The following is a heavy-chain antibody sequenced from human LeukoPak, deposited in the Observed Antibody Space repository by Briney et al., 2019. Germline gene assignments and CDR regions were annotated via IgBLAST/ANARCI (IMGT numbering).Heavy chain of an antibody. Sequence: SETLSLTCAVYGGSFSGYYWSWIRQPPGKGLEWIGEINHSGSTNYNPSLKSRVTISVDTSKNQFSLKLSSVTAADTAVYYCARGGGYYYGSGSYYNAPFDYWGQGTLVTVSS. D-gene: IGHD3-10*01. CDR3: ARGGGYYYGSGSYYNAPFDY. V-gene: IGHV4-34*01. J-gene: IGHJ4*02. CDR2: INHSGST. CDR1: GGSFSGYY.